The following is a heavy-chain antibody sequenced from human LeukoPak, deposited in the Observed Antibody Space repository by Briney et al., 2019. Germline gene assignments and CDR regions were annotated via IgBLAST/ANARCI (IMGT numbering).Heavy chain of an antibody. CDR3: ARGVVAAGTCRY. J-gene: IGHJ4*02. CDR1: GYTFTSYD. CDR2: INPSGGST. D-gene: IGHD6-13*01. V-gene: IGHV1-46*01. Sequence: GASVKVSCKASGYTFTSYDINWVRQAPGQGLEWMGIINPSGGSTSYAQKFQGRVTMTRDTSTSTVYMELSSLRSEDTAVYYCARGVVAAGTCRYWGQGTLVTVSS.